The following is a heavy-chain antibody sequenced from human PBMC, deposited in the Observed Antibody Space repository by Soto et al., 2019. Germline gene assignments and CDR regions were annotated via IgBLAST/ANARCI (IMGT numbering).Heavy chain of an antibody. V-gene: IGHV4-39*01. CDR2: IYYSGST. CDR3: ARRGSSSWYGY. D-gene: IGHD6-13*01. J-gene: IGHJ4*02. Sequence: PSETLSLTYNVSGGTIRTSSYYRGWSRQPPGQGLEWIGSIYYSGSTYYNPSLKSRVTISVDTSKNQFSLKLSSVTAADTAVYYCARRGSSSWYGYWGQGTLVTVSS. CDR1: GGTIRTSSYY.